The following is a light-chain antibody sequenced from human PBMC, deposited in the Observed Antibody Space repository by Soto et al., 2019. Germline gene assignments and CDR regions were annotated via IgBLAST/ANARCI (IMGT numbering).Light chain of an antibody. Sequence: QLVLTQSPSASASLGASVKLTCTLSSGHTTYAIAWYQQQPKKGPRYLIKLNSDGSHTKGDGIPDRFSGSSSGAERYLSSSSLQSEDEADYYCQTWGTGIVFGGGTKLTVL. CDR1: SGHTTYA. CDR3: QTWGTGIV. J-gene: IGLJ2*01. CDR2: LNSDGSH. V-gene: IGLV4-69*01.